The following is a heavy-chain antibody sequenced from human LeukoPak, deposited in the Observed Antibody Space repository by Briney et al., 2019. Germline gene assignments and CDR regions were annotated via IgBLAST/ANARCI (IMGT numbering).Heavy chain of an antibody. CDR1: GGTFSNYA. CDR3: ARAWYDILTGYYGPNYY. D-gene: IGHD3-9*01. J-gene: IGHJ4*02. V-gene: IGHV1-69*13. CDR2: IIPIFGTA. Sequence: SVKVSCKASGGTFSNYAISWVRQAPGQGLEWMGGIIPIFGTANYAQKFQGRVTITADESTSTAYMELSSLRSEDTAVYYCARAWYDILTGYYGPNYYCGQGTLVTASS.